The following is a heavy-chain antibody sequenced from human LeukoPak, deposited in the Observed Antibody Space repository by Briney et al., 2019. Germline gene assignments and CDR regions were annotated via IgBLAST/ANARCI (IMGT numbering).Heavy chain of an antibody. CDR1: RGAITSGGYS. CDR3: ARSRQASGLLGS. Sequence: PSETLSLTCTVSRGAITSGGYSWNWIRQPPGKGLEWIGYISDRGPAYYSPSLKSRLTISVDRPKNQFFLTVTSVTAADTAVYFCARSRQASGLLGSWGQGTLVAVSS. J-gene: IGHJ5*01. V-gene: IGHV4-30-2*01. CDR2: ISDRGPA. D-gene: IGHD3-10*01.